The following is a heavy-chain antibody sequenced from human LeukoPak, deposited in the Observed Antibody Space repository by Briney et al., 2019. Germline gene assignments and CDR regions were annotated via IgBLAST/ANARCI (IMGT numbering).Heavy chain of an antibody. Sequence: GGSLRLSCAASGFTVSSNYMSWVRQAPGKGLEWVSVIYSGGSTYYADSVKGRFTISRDNSKNTLYLQMYSLRAEDTAVYYCARDRIAAAGRYYYYYGMDVWGQGTTVTVSS. D-gene: IGHD6-13*01. J-gene: IGHJ6*02. CDR1: GFTVSSNY. V-gene: IGHV3-53*01. CDR3: ARDRIAAAGRYYYYYGMDV. CDR2: IYSGGST.